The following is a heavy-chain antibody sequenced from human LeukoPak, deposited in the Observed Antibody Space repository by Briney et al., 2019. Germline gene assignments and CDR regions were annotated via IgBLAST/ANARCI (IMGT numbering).Heavy chain of an antibody. D-gene: IGHD3-22*01. CDR3: ARHVDYYDSSGIDH. V-gene: IGHV4-39*01. J-gene: IGHJ4*02. CDR2: IYYSGST. Sequence: NPSETLSLPCTVSGGSISSSSYYWGWIRQPPGKGLEWIGSIYYSGSTYYNPSLKSRVTISVDTSKNQFSLKLSSVTAADTAVYYCARHVDYYDSSGIDHWGQGTLVTVSS. CDR1: GGSISSSSYY.